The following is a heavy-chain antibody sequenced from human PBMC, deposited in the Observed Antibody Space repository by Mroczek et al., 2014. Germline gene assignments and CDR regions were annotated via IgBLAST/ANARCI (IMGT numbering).Heavy chain of an antibody. CDR1: GGSISSGGYY. CDR3: ASPSMGAVTTWGAFDY. J-gene: IGHJ3*02. D-gene: IGHD4-17*01. Sequence: QVQLQQWGPRTGGKPSQTLSLTCTVSGGSISSGGYYWSWIRQHPGKGLEWIGYIYYSGSTYYNPSLKSRVTISVDTSKNQFSLKLSSVTAADTAVYYCASPSMGAVTTWGAFDYLGPRDNGHRLF. CDR2: IYYSGST. V-gene: IGHV4-31*03.